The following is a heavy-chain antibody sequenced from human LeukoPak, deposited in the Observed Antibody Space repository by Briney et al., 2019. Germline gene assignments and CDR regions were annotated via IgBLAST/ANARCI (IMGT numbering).Heavy chain of an antibody. CDR1: GFTFSDYY. J-gene: IGHJ4*02. CDR3: ASGYDSITASIDY. Sequence: GALRLSCAASGFTFSDYYMSWIRPAPGKGLGWGSYISSSGSTIYYADSVKGRFTISRDNAKNSLYLQMNSLRAEDTAVYYCASGYDSITASIDYWGQGTLVTVSS. D-gene: IGHD5-12*01. CDR2: ISSSGSTI. V-gene: IGHV3-11*01.